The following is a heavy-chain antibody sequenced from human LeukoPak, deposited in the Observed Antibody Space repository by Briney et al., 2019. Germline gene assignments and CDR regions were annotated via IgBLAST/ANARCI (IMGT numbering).Heavy chain of an antibody. CDR3: GAWATPSSDDYYYGMDV. Sequence: SVKVSCKASGGTFSSYAISWVRQAPGQGLEWMGGIIPIFGTANYAQKFQGRVTITADESTSTAYMELSSLRSEDTAVYYSGAWATPSSDDYYYGMDVWGQGTTVTVSS. CDR1: GGTFSSYA. V-gene: IGHV1-69*13. D-gene: IGHD5-12*01. J-gene: IGHJ6*02. CDR2: IIPIFGTA.